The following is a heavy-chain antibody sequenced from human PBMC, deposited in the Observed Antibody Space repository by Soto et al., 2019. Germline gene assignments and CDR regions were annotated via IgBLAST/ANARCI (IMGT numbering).Heavy chain of an antibody. CDR1: GYPFTAFD. CDR2: MNPSSGDS. CDR3: VRQPGGVATPGDDY. V-gene: IGHV1-8*01. J-gene: IGHJ4*02. D-gene: IGHD2-15*01. Sequence: QVQLVQSGAEVKKLGASVKVSCEASGYPFTAFDINWVRQAAGQGLEWMGWMNPSSGDSAFAQRFQDRITMTRTTSISTAYMELSRLTSDDTAVYYCVRQPGGVATPGDDYWGQGTLVTVSS.